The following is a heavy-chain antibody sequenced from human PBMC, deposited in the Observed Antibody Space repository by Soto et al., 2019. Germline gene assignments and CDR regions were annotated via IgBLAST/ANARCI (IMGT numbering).Heavy chain of an antibody. J-gene: IGHJ4*02. Sequence: EVQLVESGGGLVQPGGSLRLSCVASGFTFSDDWMSWVRQTPGKGLEWVATIKQDGSEKYYVDSVKGRFIVSRDNAKNSLYLQMNSLRAEDTAVYYCARGDYFDRRIDYWGQGTLVTVSS. V-gene: IGHV3-7*03. CDR1: GFTFSDDW. CDR3: ARGDYFDRRIDY. CDR2: IKQDGSEK. D-gene: IGHD3-9*01.